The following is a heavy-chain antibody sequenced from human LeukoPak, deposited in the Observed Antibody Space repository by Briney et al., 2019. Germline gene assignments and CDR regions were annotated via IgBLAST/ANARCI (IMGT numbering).Heavy chain of an antibody. V-gene: IGHV3-48*01. CDR1: GFTFSSYE. CDR3: ARAFRYSSSPLFDY. CDR2: ISSSSSTI. J-gene: IGHJ4*02. Sequence: GGSLRLSCAASGFTFSSYEMNWVRQAPGKGLEWVSYISSSSSTIYYADSVKGRFTISRDNAKNSLYLQMNSLRAEDTAVYYCARAFRYSSSPLFDYWGQGTLVTVSS. D-gene: IGHD6-13*01.